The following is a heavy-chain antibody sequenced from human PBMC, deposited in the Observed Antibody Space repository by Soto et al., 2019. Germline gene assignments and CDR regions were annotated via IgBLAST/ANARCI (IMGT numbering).Heavy chain of an antibody. D-gene: IGHD2-15*01. CDR1: GGCIINSY. CDR3: ARGDRWLDP. V-gene: IGHV4-59*01. J-gene: IGHJ5*02. Sequence: ETLSLSCTVSGGCIINSYGSWIRQPPGKGLEWIGYIYYSGSTNYNPSLKSRVTISVDTSKKQLSLRLSSVTAADKAVYYCARGDRWLDPWGQGTLVTVSS. CDR2: IYYSGST.